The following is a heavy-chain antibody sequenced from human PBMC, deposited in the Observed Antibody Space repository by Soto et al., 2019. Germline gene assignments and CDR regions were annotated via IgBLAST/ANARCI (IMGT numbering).Heavy chain of an antibody. Sequence: EVQLLESGGGLVQPGGSLRLSCAASGFPFSSYAMTWVRQAPGKGLEWVSAITRSGSDTNYEDSVKGRFTISRDNSKNALHLQMNSLRAVDTAVYYCAKVGSYSENFDHWYFDLWGRGTLVTVSS. CDR1: GFPFSSYA. CDR3: AKVGSYSENFDHWYFDL. J-gene: IGHJ2*01. D-gene: IGHD3-22*01. V-gene: IGHV3-23*01. CDR2: ITRSGSDT.